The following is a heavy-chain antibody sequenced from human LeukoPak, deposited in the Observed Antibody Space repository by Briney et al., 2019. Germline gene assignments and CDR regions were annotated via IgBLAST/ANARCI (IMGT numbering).Heavy chain of an antibody. CDR3: ARAPNYTVLTDYYDSSGYIPSFDY. Sequence: ASVKVSCKASGYTFTGYYMHWGRQAPGQGLEWMGWINPNIVGTNYAQKFQGRVTMSRDTSISTDYMELRSLRTDDTAVYYCARAPNYTVLTDYYDSSGYIPSFDYWGQGTLVTVSS. CDR1: GYTFTGYY. D-gene: IGHD3-22*01. CDR2: INPNIVGT. J-gene: IGHJ4*02. V-gene: IGHV1-2*02.